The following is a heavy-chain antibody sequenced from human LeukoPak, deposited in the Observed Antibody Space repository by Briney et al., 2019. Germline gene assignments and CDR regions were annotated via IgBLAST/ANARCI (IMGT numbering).Heavy chain of an antibody. CDR3: ARGLTGSRRYFDS. V-gene: IGHV4-59*12. CDR2: IYYSGST. J-gene: IGHJ4*02. Sequence: PSETLSLTCTVSGDSISSYYWSWIRQPPGKGLEWIGYIYYSGSTNYNPSLKSRVTISVDTSKNQFSLKLSSVTAADTAVYYCARGLTGSRRYFDSWGQGTLVTVSS. D-gene: IGHD3-10*01. CDR1: GDSISSYY.